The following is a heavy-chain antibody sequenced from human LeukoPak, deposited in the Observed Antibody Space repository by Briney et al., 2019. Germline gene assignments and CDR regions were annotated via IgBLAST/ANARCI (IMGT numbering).Heavy chain of an antibody. CDR2: ISSSGSTI. Sequence: GGSLRLSCAASGFTFSSYEMNWVRQAPEKGLEWVSYISSSGSTIYYADSVKGRFTISRDNAKNSLYLQMNSLRAEDAAVYYCARDPSFGDYVVWGQGTLVTVSS. D-gene: IGHD4-17*01. CDR1: GFTFSSYE. V-gene: IGHV3-48*03. J-gene: IGHJ4*02. CDR3: ARDPSFGDYVV.